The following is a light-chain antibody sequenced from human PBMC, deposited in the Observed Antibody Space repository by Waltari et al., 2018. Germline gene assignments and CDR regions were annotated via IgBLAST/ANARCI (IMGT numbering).Light chain of an antibody. V-gene: IGKV1-39*01. J-gene: IGKJ2*01. CDR2: GAS. CDR1: QSISKY. Sequence: IQMTQSPSSLSASVGDRVTITCRASQSISKYLNWYKQKPGKAPKLLIYGASSLQSGVPPRFSGSGSGTEFTLTISSLQPEDFATYSCQQSYTTPYTFGQGTKLEI. CDR3: QQSYTTPYT.